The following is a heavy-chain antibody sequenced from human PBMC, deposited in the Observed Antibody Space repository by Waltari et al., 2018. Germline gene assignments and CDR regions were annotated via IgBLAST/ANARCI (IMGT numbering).Heavy chain of an antibody. D-gene: IGHD3-16*01. CDR3: ARGPADYVWN. V-gene: IGHV4-34*01. J-gene: IGHJ4*02. CDR2: INHSGST. CDR1: GGSFSGYY. Sequence: QVQLQQWGAGLLKPSETLSLTCAVYGGSFSGYYWSWIRQPPGKGLEWIGEINHSGSTNYNPSLKSRVTISVDTSKNQFSLKLSSVTAADTAVYYCARGPADYVWNWGQGTLVTVSS.